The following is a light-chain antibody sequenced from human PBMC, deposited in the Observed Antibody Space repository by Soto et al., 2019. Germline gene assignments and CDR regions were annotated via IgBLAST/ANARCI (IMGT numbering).Light chain of an antibody. V-gene: IGLV3-21*02. J-gene: IGLJ1*01. CDR3: QVWDSSADHYV. CDR2: DDS. CDR1: IIGRNS. Sequence: SYELTQPPSVSVAPGQTAKITCGGNIIGRNSVHWYQQKPGQAPVLVVHDDSDRPSGIPERFSASTSGNTATLTISRVDAGDEADYFCQVWDSSADHYVFGTGTKLTVL.